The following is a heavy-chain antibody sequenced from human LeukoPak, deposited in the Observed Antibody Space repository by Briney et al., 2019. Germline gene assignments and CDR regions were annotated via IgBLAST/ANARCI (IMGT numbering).Heavy chain of an antibody. Sequence: ASETLSLTCTVSGGSISSYYWNWIRQPPGKGLEWIGYIYYSGIANYNPSLKSRVTISVDTSKNQFSLKLSSVTAADTAVYYCARGRGVVVVAATLWFDPWGQGTLVTVSS. CDR2: IYYSGIA. CDR1: GGSISSYY. V-gene: IGHV4-59*12. J-gene: IGHJ5*02. D-gene: IGHD2-15*01. CDR3: ARGRGVVVVAATLWFDP.